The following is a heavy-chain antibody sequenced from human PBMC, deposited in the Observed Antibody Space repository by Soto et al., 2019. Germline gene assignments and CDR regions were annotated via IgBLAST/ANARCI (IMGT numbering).Heavy chain of an antibody. V-gene: IGHV3-23*01. CDR2: ISGSGGST. J-gene: IGHJ4*02. CDR1: GFTFSSYA. Sequence: GGSLRLSCAASGFTFSSYAMSWVRQAPGKGLEWVSAISGSGGSTYYADSVKGRFTISRDNSKNTLYLQMNSLRAEDTAVYYCAKVNYDILTGLVGVYYFDYWGQGTLVTVSS. CDR3: AKVNYDILTGLVGVYYFDY. D-gene: IGHD3-9*01.